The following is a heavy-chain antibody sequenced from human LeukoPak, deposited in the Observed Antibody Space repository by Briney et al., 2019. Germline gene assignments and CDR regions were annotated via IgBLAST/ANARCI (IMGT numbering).Heavy chain of an antibody. Sequence: GGSLRLSCAASGFTFSSYWMSWVRQAPGKGLEWVASIKQDGSEKYYVDSVKGRFTITRDNAKNSLYLQVNSLRAEDTALYYCARAPGEGWFDPWGQGTLVTVSS. CDR1: GFTFSSYW. CDR2: IKQDGSEK. V-gene: IGHV3-7*01. D-gene: IGHD4-17*01. J-gene: IGHJ5*02. CDR3: ARAPGEGWFDP.